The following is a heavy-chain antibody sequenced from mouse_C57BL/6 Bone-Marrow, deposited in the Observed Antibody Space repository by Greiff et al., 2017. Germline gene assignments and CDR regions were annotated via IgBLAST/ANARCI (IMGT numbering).Heavy chain of an antibody. CDR1: GYTFTSYT. Sequence: QVQLQQSGAELARPGASVKMSCKASGYTFTSYTMHWVKQRPGQGLEWIGYINPSSGYTKYNQKFKDKATLTADKSSSTAYMQLSSLTSEDSAVYYGARSPVVANPYYAMDDWGQGTSVTVSS. D-gene: IGHD1-1*01. CDR3: ARSPVVANPYYAMDD. CDR2: INPSSGYT. V-gene: IGHV1-4*01. J-gene: IGHJ4*01.